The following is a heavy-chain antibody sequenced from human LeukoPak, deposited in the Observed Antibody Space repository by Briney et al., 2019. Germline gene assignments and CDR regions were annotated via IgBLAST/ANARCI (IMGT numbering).Heavy chain of an antibody. V-gene: IGHV3-48*04. CDR2: ISNSGNTK. J-gene: IGHJ4*02. Sequence: GGSLRLSCAASGFTLSSYSMNWIRQAPGKGLEWISYISNSGNTKYYADSVKGRFSISRDNANNSVYLQMNNLRAEDTAVYYCAAVIDYWGQGTLVTVSS. CDR3: AAVIDY. CDR1: GFTLSSYS.